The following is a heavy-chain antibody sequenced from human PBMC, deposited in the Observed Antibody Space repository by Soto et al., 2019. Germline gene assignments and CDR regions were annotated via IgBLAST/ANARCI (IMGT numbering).Heavy chain of an antibody. J-gene: IGHJ1*01. V-gene: IGHV1-69*06. D-gene: IGHD6-19*01. CDR1: GGTFSSYA. Sequence: QVQLVQSGAEVKKPGSSVKVSCKASGGTFSSYAISWVRQAPGQGLEWMGGIIPIFGTANYAQKFQGRVTITADKSTITAYMELSSLRSEDTAVYYCARGVGYCSVWYEPEYFQHWGQGTLVTVSS. CDR3: ARGVGYCSVWYEPEYFQH. CDR2: IIPIFGTA.